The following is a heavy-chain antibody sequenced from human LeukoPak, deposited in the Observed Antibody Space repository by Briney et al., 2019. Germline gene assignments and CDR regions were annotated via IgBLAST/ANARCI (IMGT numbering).Heavy chain of an antibody. CDR1: GGSISSGGYY. J-gene: IGHJ4*02. V-gene: IGHV4-31*03. CDR2: IYYSGST. Sequence: SQTLSLTCTVSGGSISSGGYYWSWIRQHPGRGLEWIGYIYYSGSTYYNPSLKSRVTISVDTSKNQFSLKLSSVTAADTAVYYCARGAKRDYFDYWGQGTLVTVSS. CDR3: ARGAKRDYFDY.